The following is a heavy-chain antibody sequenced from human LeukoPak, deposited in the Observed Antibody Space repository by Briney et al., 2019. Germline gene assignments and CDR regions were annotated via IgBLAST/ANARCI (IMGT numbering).Heavy chain of an antibody. V-gene: IGHV4-59*01. CDR1: GDSISSYY. D-gene: IGHD3-22*01. Sequence: PSETLSLTCTVSGDSISSYYWSWIRQPPGKGLEWIGYIYYSGSTNYNPSLKSRVTISVDTSKNQFSLKLSSVTAADTAVYYCARHRVDYYDSSGYFSALFDYWGQGTLVTVSS. CDR3: ARHRVDYYDSSGYFSALFDY. CDR2: IYYSGST. J-gene: IGHJ4*02.